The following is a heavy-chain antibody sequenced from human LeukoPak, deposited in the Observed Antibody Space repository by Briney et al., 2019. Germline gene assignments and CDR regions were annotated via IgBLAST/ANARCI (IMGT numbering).Heavy chain of an antibody. J-gene: IGHJ4*02. CDR1: GYTFTSYG. CDR2: ISAYNGNT. D-gene: IGHD3-10*01. V-gene: IGHV1-18*01. Sequence: ASVKVSCKASGYTFTSYGISWVRQAPGQGLEWMGWISAYNGNTNYAQKLQGRVTMTTDTSTSTAYMELRSLRSDDTAVYYCARDKRDFYYGSGNLFDYWGQGTLVTVSS. CDR3: ARDKRDFYYGSGNLFDY.